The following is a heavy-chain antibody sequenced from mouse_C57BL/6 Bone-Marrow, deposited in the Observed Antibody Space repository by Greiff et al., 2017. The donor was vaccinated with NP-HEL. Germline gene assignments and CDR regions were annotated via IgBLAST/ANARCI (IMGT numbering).Heavy chain of an antibody. D-gene: IGHD1-1*01. Sequence: VQLQQSGAELVRPGASVKLSCTASGFNIKDDYMHWVKQRPEQGLEWIGWIDPENGDTAYASKFQGKATITADTSSNTAYLQLSSLTSEDTAVYYCTTPDYYGSSYGTWFAYWGQGTLVTVSA. CDR1: GFNIKDDY. V-gene: IGHV14-4*01. CDR3: TTPDYYGSSYGTWFAY. J-gene: IGHJ3*01. CDR2: IDPENGDT.